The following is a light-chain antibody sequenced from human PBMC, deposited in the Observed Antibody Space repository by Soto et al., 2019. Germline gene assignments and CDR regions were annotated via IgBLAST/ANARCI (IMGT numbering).Light chain of an antibody. CDR2: EVS. V-gene: IGKV2-30*01. Sequence: DVVMTQSRLSLPVTLGQPASISCKSSQSLLYSDGNTFLNWFQQRPGQSPRRLIYEVSNRDSGVPDRFSGSESGTDFPLKISRVEAEDVGIFYCMQTTHWRSLGGGTKVQIK. CDR3: MQTTHWRS. J-gene: IGKJ4*01. CDR1: QSLLYSDGNTF.